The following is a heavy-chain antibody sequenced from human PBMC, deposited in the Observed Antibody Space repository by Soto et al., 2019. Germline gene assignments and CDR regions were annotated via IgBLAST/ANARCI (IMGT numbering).Heavy chain of an antibody. D-gene: IGHD2-15*01. V-gene: IGHV3-33*01. CDR2: IWNHGRED. J-gene: IGHJ4*02. CDR1: GFTFSTYG. CDR3: GRGPGLVGDVTSFDY. Sequence: QVHLVESGGGVVQPGRSLRLSCAASGFTFSTYGMHWVRQAPGKGLEWVALIWNHGREDSYADSVKGRFTISRDNSKNALYLQMNSLRADDTAVYYCGRGPGLVGDVTSFDYWGQGTLVTVSS.